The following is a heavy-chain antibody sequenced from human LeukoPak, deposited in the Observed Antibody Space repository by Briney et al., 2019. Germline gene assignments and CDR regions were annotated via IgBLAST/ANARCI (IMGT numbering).Heavy chain of an antibody. CDR1: GFTFSYYA. CDR3: AKEYSSGWYQ. V-gene: IGHV3-23*01. Sequence: PGGSLRLSCAASGFTFSYYAMNWVRQAPGKGLEWVSSISGSGDSAYYADSVKGRFAISRDNSKSTLYLQMNSLRADDTAVYYCAKEYSSGWYQWGQGTLVTVSS. D-gene: IGHD6-19*01. J-gene: IGHJ4*02. CDR2: ISGSGDSA.